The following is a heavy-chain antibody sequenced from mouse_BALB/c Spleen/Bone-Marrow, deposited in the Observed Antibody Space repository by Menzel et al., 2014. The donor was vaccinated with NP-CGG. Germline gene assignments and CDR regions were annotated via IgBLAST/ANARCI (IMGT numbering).Heavy chain of an antibody. CDR2: IDPSDSET. CDR1: GYSFTSYW. V-gene: IGHV1-74*01. J-gene: IGHJ3*01. CDR3: ARKGIYDTFSY. Sequence: VQLQQSGPQLVRPGASLKISCKVSGYSFTSYWMHWVKQRPGQGLEWIGMIDPSDSETALNQKFKDKATLTVDKSSNTAYMQLSSPTSEDSAVYFCARKGIYDTFSYWGQGTLVTVSA. D-gene: IGHD2-12*01.